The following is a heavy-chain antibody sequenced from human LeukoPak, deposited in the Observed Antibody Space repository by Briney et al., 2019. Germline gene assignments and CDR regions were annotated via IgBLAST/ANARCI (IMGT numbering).Heavy chain of an antibody. V-gene: IGHV1-69*13. CDR2: IIPIFGTA. Sequence: SVKVSCKASGGTFSSYAISWVRQAPGQGLEWMGGIIPIFGTANYAQKFQGRVTITADESTSTAYMELSSLRSEDTAVYYCARESLAYYDILTGYYDFDYWGQGTLVTVSS. J-gene: IGHJ4*02. CDR1: GGTFSSYA. CDR3: ARESLAYYDILTGYYDFDY. D-gene: IGHD3-9*01.